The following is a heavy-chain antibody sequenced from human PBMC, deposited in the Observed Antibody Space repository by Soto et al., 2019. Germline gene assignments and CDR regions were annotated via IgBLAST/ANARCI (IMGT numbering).Heavy chain of an antibody. D-gene: IGHD3-22*01. V-gene: IGHV6-1*01. Sequence: PSQTLSLTCAISGDSVSSNSAAWNWIRQSPSRGLEWLGRTYYRSKWYNDYAVSVKSRITINPDTSKNQFSLQLNSVTPEDTAVYYCARDFLLDYYDSSGPPFDYWGQGTLVTVSS. CDR3: ARDFLLDYYDSSGPPFDY. CDR2: TYYRSKWYN. CDR1: GDSVSSNSAA. J-gene: IGHJ4*02.